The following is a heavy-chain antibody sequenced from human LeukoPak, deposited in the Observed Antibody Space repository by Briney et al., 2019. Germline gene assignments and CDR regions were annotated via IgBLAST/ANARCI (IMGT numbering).Heavy chain of an antibody. CDR3: ARGIVGATKPPFDY. CDR1: GGTFSSYA. D-gene: IGHD1-26*01. Sequence: SVKVSCKASGGTFSSYAISWVRQAPGQGLEWMGGIIPIFGTANYAQKFQSRVTITADESTSTAYMELSSLRSEDTAVYYCARGIVGATKPPFDYWGQGTLVTVSS. CDR2: IIPIFGTA. V-gene: IGHV1-69*13. J-gene: IGHJ4*02.